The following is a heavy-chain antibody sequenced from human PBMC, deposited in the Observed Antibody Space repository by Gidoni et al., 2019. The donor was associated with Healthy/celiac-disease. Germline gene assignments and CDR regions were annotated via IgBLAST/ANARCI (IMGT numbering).Heavy chain of an antibody. V-gene: IGHV5-51*01. CDR1: GYSSTSYW. Sequence: EVQLVPSGAEATKPGAALQISCTGSGYSSTSYWIGWVRQMPGKGLEWVGIIYPGDSDTRYSPSFQGQVTISADKSISTAYLQWSSLKASDTAMYYCARQRGVPYNWFDPWGQGTLVTVSS. CDR3: ARQRGVPYNWFDP. D-gene: IGHD3-3*01. CDR2: IYPGDSDT. J-gene: IGHJ5*02.